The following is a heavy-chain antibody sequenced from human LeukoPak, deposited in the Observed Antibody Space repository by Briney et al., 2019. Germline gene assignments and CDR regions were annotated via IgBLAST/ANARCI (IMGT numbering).Heavy chain of an antibody. CDR3: ARTYYYGSEPYY. CDR2: ISSSGSTI. J-gene: IGHJ4*02. V-gene: IGHV3-11*04. D-gene: IGHD3-10*01. Sequence: PGGSLRLSCAASGFTFSDYYMSWIRQAPGKGLEWVSYISSSGSTIYYADSVKGRFTISRDNAKNSLYLRMNSLRAEDTAVYYCARTYYYGSEPYYWGQGTLVTVSS. CDR1: GFTFSDYY.